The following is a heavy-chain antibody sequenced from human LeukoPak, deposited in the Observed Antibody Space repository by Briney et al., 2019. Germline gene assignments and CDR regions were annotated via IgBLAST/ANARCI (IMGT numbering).Heavy chain of an antibody. CDR1: GFTFSSYA. J-gene: IGHJ4*02. CDR2: ISGSGGST. Sequence: GGSLRLSCAASGFTFSSYAMSWVRQAPGKGLEWVSAISGSGGSTYYADSVKGRFTISRDNSKNTLYLQMNSLRAEDTAVYCCASSHSSSCYDYWGQGTLVTVSS. V-gene: IGHV3-23*01. CDR3: ASSHSSSCYDY. D-gene: IGHD6-13*01.